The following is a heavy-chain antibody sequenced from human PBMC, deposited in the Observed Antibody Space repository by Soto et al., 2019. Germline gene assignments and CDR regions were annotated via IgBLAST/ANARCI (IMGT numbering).Heavy chain of an antibody. Sequence: PSETLSLTCTVSGGSISSSSYYWGWIRQPPGKGLEWIGSIYYSGSTYYNPSLKSRVTISVDTSKNQFSLKLSSVTAADTAVYYCARHRFYRSGGSCYPGYYYYGMDVWGQGTTVTVSS. CDR1: GGSISSSSYY. CDR2: IYYSGST. V-gene: IGHV4-39*01. J-gene: IGHJ6*02. CDR3: ARHRFYRSGGSCYPGYYYYGMDV. D-gene: IGHD2-15*01.